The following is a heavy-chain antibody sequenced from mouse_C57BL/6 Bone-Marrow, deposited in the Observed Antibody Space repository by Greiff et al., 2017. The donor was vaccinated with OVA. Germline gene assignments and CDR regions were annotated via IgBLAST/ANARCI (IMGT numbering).Heavy chain of an antibody. V-gene: IGHV1-19*01. CDR2: INPYNGGT. Sequence: EVKLMESGPVLVKPGASVKMSCKASGYTFTDYYMNWVKQSHGKSLEWIGVINPYNGGTSYNQKFKGKATLTVDKSSSTAYMELNSLTSEDSAVYYCARELLFAYWGQGTLVTVSA. CDR1: GYTFTDYY. J-gene: IGHJ3*01. CDR3: ARELLFAY.